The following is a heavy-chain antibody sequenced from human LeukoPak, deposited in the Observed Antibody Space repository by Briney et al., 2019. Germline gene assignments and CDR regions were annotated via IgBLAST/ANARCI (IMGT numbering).Heavy chain of an antibody. CDR2: INSDGSST. CDR3: ARGYGDYVPRRGFIDY. D-gene: IGHD4-17*01. CDR1: GFTFSSYW. J-gene: IGHJ4*02. V-gene: IGHV3-74*01. Sequence: GGPLRLSCAASGFTFSSYWMHWVRQAPGKGLVWVSRINSDGSSTSYADSVKGRFTISRDNAKNTLYLQMNSLRAEDTAVYYCARGYGDYVPRRGFIDYWGQGTLVTVSS.